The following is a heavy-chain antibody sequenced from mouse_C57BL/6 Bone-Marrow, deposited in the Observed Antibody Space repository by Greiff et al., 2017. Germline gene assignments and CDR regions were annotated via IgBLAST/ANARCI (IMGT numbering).Heavy chain of an antibody. CDR3: ARSYYGSSYDAMDY. Sequence: EVKLVESGGGLVKPGGSLKLSCAASGFTFSDYGMHWVRQAPEKGLEWVAYISSGSSTIYYADKVKGRFTISRDNAKNTLFLQMTSLRSEDTARYYCARSYYGSSYDAMDYWGQGTSVTVSS. V-gene: IGHV5-17*01. J-gene: IGHJ4*01. CDR2: ISSGSSTI. D-gene: IGHD1-1*01. CDR1: GFTFSDYG.